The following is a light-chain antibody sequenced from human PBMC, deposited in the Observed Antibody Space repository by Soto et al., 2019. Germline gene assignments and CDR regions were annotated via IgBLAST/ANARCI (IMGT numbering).Light chain of an antibody. V-gene: IGKV3-20*01. CDR2: DAS. CDR1: QYINTR. CDR3: QQYGNSPLT. Sequence: EIVLTQSPATLSSFPGDRVTLSCRASQYINTRLAWYQHRPGQAPRLLIYDASSRATGIPDRFSGSGSGTDFTLTISRLEPEDFAVYYCQQYGNSPLTFGGGTKVDIK. J-gene: IGKJ4*01.